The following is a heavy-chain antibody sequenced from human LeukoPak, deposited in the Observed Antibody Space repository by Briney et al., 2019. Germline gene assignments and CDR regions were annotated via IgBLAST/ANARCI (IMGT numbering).Heavy chain of an antibody. D-gene: IGHD6-13*01. Sequence: GGSLRLSCAASGFTFSSYAMSWVRQAPGKGLEWVANINRDGSEKHYVDSVKGRFTISRDNARNSLFLQMDSLRAEDTALYFCARDDGGRYSAGWYDAFDIWGPGTMVTVSS. J-gene: IGHJ3*02. CDR3: ARDDGGRYSAGWYDAFDI. CDR2: INRDGSEK. CDR1: GFTFSSYA. V-gene: IGHV3-7*01.